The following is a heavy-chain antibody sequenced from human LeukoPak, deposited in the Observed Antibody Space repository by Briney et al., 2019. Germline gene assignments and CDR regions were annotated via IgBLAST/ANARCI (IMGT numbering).Heavy chain of an antibody. CDR1: GGSISSGSYD. V-gene: IGHV4-61*09. CDR2: IYTSGSS. J-gene: IGHJ4*02. Sequence: PSETLSLTCTVSGGSISSGSYDWYWIRQPAGKGLEWIGHIYTSGSSNYSPSLKSRVSISVDTSKNHFSLDLSSVTAADSAIYYCARDYRMTMLVDWGQGTLVTVSS. D-gene: IGHD3-22*01. CDR3: ARDYRMTMLVD.